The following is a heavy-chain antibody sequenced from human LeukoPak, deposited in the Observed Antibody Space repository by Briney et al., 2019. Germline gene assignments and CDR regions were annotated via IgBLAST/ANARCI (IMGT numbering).Heavy chain of an antibody. J-gene: IGHJ4*02. D-gene: IGHD3-22*01. CDR1: GYTLTDLS. CDR2: FDPEDGET. CDR3: ATDLKLYYYDSSGPGFWGY. V-gene: IGHV1-24*01. Sequence: ASVKVSCKVSGYTLTDLSMHWVRQAPGKGLEWMGGFDPEDGETIYAQKFQGRVTMTEDTSTDTAYMELSSLRSEDTAVYYCATDLKLYYYDSSGPGFWGYWGQGTLVTVSS.